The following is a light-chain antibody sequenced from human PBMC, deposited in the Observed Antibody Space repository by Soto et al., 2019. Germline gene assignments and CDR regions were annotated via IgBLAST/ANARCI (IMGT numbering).Light chain of an antibody. CDR1: SSNIGNNY. CDR3: GTWDSSLSAVV. J-gene: IGLJ2*01. CDR2: DNN. V-gene: IGLV1-51*01. Sequence: QSALTQPPSVSAAPGQKVTISCSGSSSNIGNNYVSWYQHLPGTAPKLLIYDNNERPSGIPDRVSGSKSGTSATLGITGLQTGDEADYYCGTWDSSLSAVVFGGGTKLTVL.